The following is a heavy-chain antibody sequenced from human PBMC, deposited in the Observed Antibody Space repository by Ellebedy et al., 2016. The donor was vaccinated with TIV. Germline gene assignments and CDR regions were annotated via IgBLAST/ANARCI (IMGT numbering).Heavy chain of an antibody. D-gene: IGHD5-18*01. CDR3: AGVDTAKVMRFGY. CDR2: IIPILGIA. CDR1: GGTFSSYA. Sequence: AASVKVSCKASGGTFSSYAISWVRQAPGQGLEWMGRIIPILGIANYAQKFQGRVTITADKSTSTAYMELSSLRSEDTAVYYCAGVDTAKVMRFGYWGQGTLVTVSS. V-gene: IGHV1-69*04. J-gene: IGHJ4*02.